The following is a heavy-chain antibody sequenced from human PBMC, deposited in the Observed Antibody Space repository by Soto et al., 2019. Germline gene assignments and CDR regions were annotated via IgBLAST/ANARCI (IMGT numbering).Heavy chain of an antibody. Sequence: GGSLRLSCAASGFTFSSYEMNWVRQAPGKGPEWVSCISSSSSNIFYADSVKGRFTISRDNTKNSLYLQINSLRAEDTAVYYCARRNITATGRYFDYWGRGTLVTVSS. CDR3: ARRNITATGRYFDY. CDR2: ISSSSSNI. J-gene: IGHJ4*02. CDR1: GFTFSSYE. V-gene: IGHV3-48*03. D-gene: IGHD6-13*01.